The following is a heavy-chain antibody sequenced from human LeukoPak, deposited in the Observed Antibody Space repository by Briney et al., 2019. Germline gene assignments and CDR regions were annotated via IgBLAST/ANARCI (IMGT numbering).Heavy chain of an antibody. V-gene: IGHV3-73*01. J-gene: IGHJ4*02. D-gene: IGHD1-26*01. Sequence: GGSLRLSCAASGFTFSGSAMHWVRQASGKGLEWVGRIRSEANSYATAYAASVKGRFTISRDDSKNTAYLQMNSLKTEDTAVYYCTRHPIVGANHFDYWGQGTLVTVSS. CDR3: TRHPIVGANHFDY. CDR1: GFTFSGSA. CDR2: IRSEANSYAT.